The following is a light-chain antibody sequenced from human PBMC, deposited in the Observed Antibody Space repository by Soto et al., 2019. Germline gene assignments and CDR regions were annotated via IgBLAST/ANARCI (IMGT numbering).Light chain of an antibody. CDR3: CSYAGSRIHLL. CDR2: EVS. J-gene: IGLJ2*01. V-gene: IGLV2-23*02. CDR1: SSDVGSYNL. Sequence: QSVLTQPASVSGSPGQSITISCIGTSSDVGSYNLVSWYQQHPGKAPKVLIYEVSERPSGVSNRFSGSKSGNTASLTISGLQAEDEAEYYCCSYAGSRIHLLFGGGTKLTVL.